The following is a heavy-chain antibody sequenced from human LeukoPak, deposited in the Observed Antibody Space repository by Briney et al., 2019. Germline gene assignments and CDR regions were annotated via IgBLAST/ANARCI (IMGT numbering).Heavy chain of an antibody. V-gene: IGHV3-23*01. CDR1: GFTFSSYA. D-gene: IGHD2-15*01. CDR2: ISGSGGST. J-gene: IGHJ6*02. CDR3: ARGDCSGGSCSSMDV. Sequence: GGSLRLSCAASGFTFSSYAMSWVRQAPGKGLEWVSAISGSGGSTYYAASVKGRFTISREDAKNSFYLQMNSLRAGDTAVYYCARGDCSGGSCSSMDVWGQGTTVTVSS.